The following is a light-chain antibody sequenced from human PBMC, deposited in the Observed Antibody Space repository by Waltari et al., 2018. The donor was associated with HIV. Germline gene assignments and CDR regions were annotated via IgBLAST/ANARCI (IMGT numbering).Light chain of an antibody. J-gene: IGLJ1*01. CDR1: SSNIGSSY. V-gene: IGLV1-47*01. CDR2: GNN. CDR3: AVWDDSLSGLYV. Sequence: QSVLTQPPSASGTPGQRVTISCSGSSSNIGSSYVYWYQQLPGTAPKLLIYGNNQRPSGVPDRFSGSKSGTSASLAISGLRSEDEADYYCAVWDDSLSGLYVFGTGTKVTVL.